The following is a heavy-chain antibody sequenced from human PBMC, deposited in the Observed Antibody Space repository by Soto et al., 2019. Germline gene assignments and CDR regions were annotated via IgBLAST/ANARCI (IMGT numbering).Heavy chain of an antibody. V-gene: IGHV3-9*01. CDR3: AKDKGDRSSWPLSFFYI. D-gene: IGHD6-13*01. CDR1: GFTFDDYA. CDR2: ISWNSGSI. Sequence: EVQLVESGGGLVQPGRSLRLSCAASGFTFDDYAMHWVRQAPGKGLEWVSGISWNSGSIGYADSVKGRFTISRDNAKNSLYLQMNSLRAEDTALYYCAKDKGDRSSWPLSFFYIWGQGTMVTVSS. J-gene: IGHJ3*02.